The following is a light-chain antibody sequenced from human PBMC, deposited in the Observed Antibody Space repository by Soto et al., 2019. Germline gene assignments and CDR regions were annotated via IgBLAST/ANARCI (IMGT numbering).Light chain of an antibody. CDR2: AAS. Sequence: ELVLTQSPGTLSLSPGERATLSCRASQIISANYLAWYQQKPGQAPRLLIYAASTRATGIPDRFSGSGSGTDFTLTISRLEPEDFAVYFCQHYGSSPPRTFGQGTKLEIK. CDR1: QIISANY. CDR3: QHYGSSPPRT. J-gene: IGKJ2*01. V-gene: IGKV3-20*01.